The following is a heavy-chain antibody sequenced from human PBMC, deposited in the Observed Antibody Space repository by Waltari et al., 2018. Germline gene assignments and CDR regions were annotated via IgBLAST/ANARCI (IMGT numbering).Heavy chain of an antibody. D-gene: IGHD2-15*01. J-gene: IGHJ6*02. V-gene: IGHV4-34*01. CDR2: INHSGST. CDR1: GGSFSGSY. Sequence: QVQLQQWGAGLLKPSETLSLTCAVYGGSFSGSYWSWIRQPPGKGLEWSGEINHSGSTNYNQYPKSRVTISVDTSKNQFSLKLSSVTAADTAVYYWARGQKPTDRRVENYYGMDVWGQGTTVTVSS. CDR3: ARGQKPTDRRVENYYGMDV.